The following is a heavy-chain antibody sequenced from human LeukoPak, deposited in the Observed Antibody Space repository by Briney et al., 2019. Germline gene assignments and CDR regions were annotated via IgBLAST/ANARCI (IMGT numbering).Heavy chain of an antibody. CDR2: IIESGEST. CDR1: GFTFKNYA. J-gene: IGHJ4*02. Sequence: GGSLRLSCAASGFTFKNYAMYWVRQAPGKGLEWVSAIIESGESTYYTDSVKGRFTISRDSSKNTLFLQMNRLRPEDAAVYYCAKAPVTTCRGAYCYPFDYWGQGTLVTVSS. V-gene: IGHV3-23*01. D-gene: IGHD2-21*01. CDR3: AKAPVTTCRGAYCYPFDY.